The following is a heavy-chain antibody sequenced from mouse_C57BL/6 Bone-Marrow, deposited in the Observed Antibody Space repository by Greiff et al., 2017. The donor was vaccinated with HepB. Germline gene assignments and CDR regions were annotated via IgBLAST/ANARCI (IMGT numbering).Heavy chain of an antibody. CDR3: AREDYGSSLDWYFDV. Sequence: EVKLVESGGGLVKPGGSLKLSCAASGFTFSSYAMSWVRQTPEKRLEWVGTISDGGSYTYYPDNVKGRFTISRDNAKNNLYLQMSHLKSEDTAMYYCAREDYGSSLDWYFDVWGTGTTVTVSS. V-gene: IGHV5-4*01. CDR1: GFTFSSYA. D-gene: IGHD1-1*01. J-gene: IGHJ1*03. CDR2: ISDGGSYT.